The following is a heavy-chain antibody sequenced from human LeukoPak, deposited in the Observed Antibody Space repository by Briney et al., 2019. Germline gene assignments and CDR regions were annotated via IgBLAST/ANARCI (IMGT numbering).Heavy chain of an antibody. D-gene: IGHD3/OR15-3a*01. V-gene: IGHV3-30*04. CDR2: ISYDGSNK. CDR3: ARVLSPYFLTCYCGMGG. CDR1: GFTFSSYA. Sequence: GGSLRLSCAASGFTFSSYAMHWVRQAPGKGLEWVAVISYDGSNKYYADSVKGRFTISRDNSKNTLYLQMNSLRAEDTAVYYCARVLSPYFLTCYCGMGGWGKGTTVTVSS. J-gene: IGHJ6*04.